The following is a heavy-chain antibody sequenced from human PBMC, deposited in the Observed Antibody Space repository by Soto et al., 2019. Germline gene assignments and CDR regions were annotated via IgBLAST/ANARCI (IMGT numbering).Heavy chain of an antibody. D-gene: IGHD6-13*01. Sequence: SETLSLTCAVYGGSFSGYYWSWIRQPPGKGLEWIGEINHSGSTNYNPSLKSRVTISVDTSKNQFSLKLSSVTAADTAVYYCARGGVAAALPAEYFQHWGQGTLVTVSS. V-gene: IGHV4-34*01. CDR2: INHSGST. J-gene: IGHJ1*01. CDR1: GGSFSGYY. CDR3: ARGGVAAALPAEYFQH.